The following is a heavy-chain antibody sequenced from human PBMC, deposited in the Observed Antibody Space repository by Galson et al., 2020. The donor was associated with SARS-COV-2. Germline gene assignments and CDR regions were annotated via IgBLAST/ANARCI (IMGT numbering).Heavy chain of an antibody. V-gene: IGHV3-30*04. Sequence: QLGESLKITRAASGFTFTNYAIHWVSKTPGKGLEWVAVISHDGRIEVYADSVKGRFTISRDNSENMLFLQMDSLRADDTAVYYCARDVSGGASDIWGQGTIVTVAS. D-gene: IGHD1-26*01. J-gene: IGHJ3*02. CDR1: GFTFTNYA. CDR2: ISHDGRIE. CDR3: ARDVSGGASDI.